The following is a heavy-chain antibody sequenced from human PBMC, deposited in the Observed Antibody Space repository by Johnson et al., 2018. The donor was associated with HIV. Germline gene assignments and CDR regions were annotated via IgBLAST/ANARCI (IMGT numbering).Heavy chain of an antibody. CDR3: ARGDYYDSSGDYIDAFDI. Sequence: VQLVESGGGLVQPGGSLRLSCAASGFTFSSYWMSWVRQAPGKGLEWVANIKQAGSEKYYVDSVKGRFTMSRDNAKNSLYLQMNSLRAEDTAVYYCARGDYYDSSGDYIDAFDIWGQGTMVTVSS. V-gene: IGHV3-7*04. CDR2: IKQAGSEK. J-gene: IGHJ3*02. CDR1: GFTFSSYW. D-gene: IGHD3-22*01.